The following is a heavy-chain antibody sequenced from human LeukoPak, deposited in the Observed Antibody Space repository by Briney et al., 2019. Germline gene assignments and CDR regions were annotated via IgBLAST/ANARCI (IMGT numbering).Heavy chain of an antibody. CDR3: ARDGPDYGDYGIDY. CDR2: IYYSGST. D-gene: IGHD4-17*01. CDR1: GGSFSGYY. J-gene: IGHJ4*02. Sequence: SETLSLTCAVYGGSFSGYYWSWIRQPPGKGLEWIGSIYYSGSTYYNPSLKSRVTISVDTSKNQFSLKLSSVTAADTAVYYCARDGPDYGDYGIDYWGQGTLVTVSS. V-gene: IGHV4-34*01.